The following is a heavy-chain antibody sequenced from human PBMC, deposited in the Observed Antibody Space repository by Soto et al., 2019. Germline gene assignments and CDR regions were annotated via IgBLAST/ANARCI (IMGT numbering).Heavy chain of an antibody. CDR3: AKWGRKVVVAATRYYYYGMDV. J-gene: IGHJ6*02. CDR2: ISGSGGST. V-gene: IGHV3-23*01. Sequence: GGSLGLVCAASRFTFSSYAMTWVRQAPGKGLEWVSAISGSGGSTYYADSVKGRFTISRDNSKNTLYLQMNSLRAEDTAVYYCAKWGRKVVVAATRYYYYGMDVWGQGTTVTVSS. CDR1: RFTFSSYA. D-gene: IGHD2-15*01.